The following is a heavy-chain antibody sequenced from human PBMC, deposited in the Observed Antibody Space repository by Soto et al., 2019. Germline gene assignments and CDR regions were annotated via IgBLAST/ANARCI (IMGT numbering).Heavy chain of an antibody. J-gene: IGHJ6*02. CDR2: IKQDGSEK. CDR1: GFTFSSYW. Sequence: PGGSLRLSCAASGFTFSSYWMSWVRQAPGKGLEWVANIKQDGSEKYYVDSVKGRFTISRDNAKNSLYLQMNSLRAEDTAVYYCARDEVVPAAMYYYYYGMDVWGQGTTVTVSS. D-gene: IGHD2-2*01. CDR3: ARDEVVPAAMYYYYYGMDV. V-gene: IGHV3-7*01.